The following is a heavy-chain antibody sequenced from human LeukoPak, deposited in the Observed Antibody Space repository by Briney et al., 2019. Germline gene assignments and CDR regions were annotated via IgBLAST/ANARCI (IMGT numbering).Heavy chain of an antibody. D-gene: IGHD3-22*01. CDR1: GYTFTGYY. CDR2: INPNSGGT. V-gene: IGHV1-2*02. Sequence: ASVKVSCKASGYTFTGYYMHWVRQAPGQGLEWMGWINPNSGGTNYVQKFQGRVTMTRDTSISTAYMELSRLRSDDTAVYYCARSGYQTYLDYWGQGTLVTVSS. CDR3: ARSGYQTYLDY. J-gene: IGHJ4*02.